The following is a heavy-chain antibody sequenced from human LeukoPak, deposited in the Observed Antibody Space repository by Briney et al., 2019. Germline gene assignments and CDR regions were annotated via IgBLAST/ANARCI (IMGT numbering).Heavy chain of an antibody. Sequence: PSETLSLTCTVSGGSISSSSYYWGWIRQPPGKGLEWIGSIYYSGSTYYNPSLKSRVTISVDTSKNQFSLKLSSVTAADTAVYYSARMFTMVRGAYDPWGQGTLVTVSS. CDR3: ARMFTMVRGAYDP. V-gene: IGHV4-39*01. J-gene: IGHJ5*02. D-gene: IGHD3-10*01. CDR1: GGSISSSSYY. CDR2: IYYSGST.